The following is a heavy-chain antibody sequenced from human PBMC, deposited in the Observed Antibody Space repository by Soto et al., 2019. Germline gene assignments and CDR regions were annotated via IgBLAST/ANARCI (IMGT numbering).Heavy chain of an antibody. D-gene: IGHD5-18*01. CDR1: GGSIRSGGYY. V-gene: IGHV4-31*03. CDR2: IYYSGNT. CDR3: ARDRLMATAGTARHYFGLDV. J-gene: IGHJ6*02. Sequence: TLALTCTVSGGSIRSGGYYWSWVRQNPRRGLEWIGNIYYSGNTYYNPSLKSRLTISVDTSKNQFSLNLSSVTAADTAVYYCARDRLMATAGTARHYFGLDVWGQGTTVTVSS.